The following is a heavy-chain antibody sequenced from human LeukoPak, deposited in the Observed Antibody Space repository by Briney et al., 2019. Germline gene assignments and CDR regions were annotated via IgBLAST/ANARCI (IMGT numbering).Heavy chain of an antibody. CDR3: TTRPY. J-gene: IGHJ4*02. CDR2: IKSKTDGGAT. V-gene: IGHV3-15*01. CDR1: GFPFSNAW. Sequence: GGSLRLSCAASGFPFSNAWLNWVRQAPGKGLEWVGCIKSKTDGGATDYAAPVEGRFRISRDDSGNTLYLQMNSLKPEDTAVYYCTTRPYWGQGTLVTVSS.